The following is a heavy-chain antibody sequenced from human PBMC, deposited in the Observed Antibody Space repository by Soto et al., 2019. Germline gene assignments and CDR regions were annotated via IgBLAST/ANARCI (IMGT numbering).Heavy chain of an antibody. CDR1: GGTFSSYA. CDR3: ARENKGRYCSSTSCYGMDV. D-gene: IGHD2-2*01. Sequence: SVKVSCKASGGTFSSYAISWVRQAPGQGLEWMGGIIPIFGTANYAQKFQGRVTITADESTSTAYMELSSLRSEDTAVYYCARENKGRYCSSTSCYGMDVWGQGTTVTVSS. V-gene: IGHV1-69*13. CDR2: IIPIFGTA. J-gene: IGHJ6*02.